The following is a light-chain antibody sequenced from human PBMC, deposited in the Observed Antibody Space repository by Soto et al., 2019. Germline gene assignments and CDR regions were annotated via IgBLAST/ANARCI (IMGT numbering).Light chain of an antibody. Sequence: DIQMTQSPSTLSASVGDRVTITCRASQSISSWLAWYQQKPGKAPKLLICDASSLESRVPSRFSGSGSGTEFTLTISSLQPDDFATYYCQQYNSYLTFGQGTKVE. J-gene: IGKJ1*01. CDR2: DAS. CDR3: QQYNSYLT. V-gene: IGKV1-5*01. CDR1: QSISSW.